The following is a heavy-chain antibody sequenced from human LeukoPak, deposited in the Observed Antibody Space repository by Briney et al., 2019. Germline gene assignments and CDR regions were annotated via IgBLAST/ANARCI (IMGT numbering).Heavy chain of an antibody. J-gene: IGHJ6*03. CDR3: VRTIFDPVITYHYMDV. D-gene: IGHD3-3*01. CDR2: IRYDGSNK. Sequence: GGSLRLSCAASGFIFSSHGMHWVRQAPGKGLEWVTFIRYDGSNKYYADSVKGRFTISRDNSKNTVYLQMNSLRPEDTAVYYCVRTIFDPVITYHYMDVWGKGTTVTISS. CDR1: GFIFSSHG. V-gene: IGHV3-30*02.